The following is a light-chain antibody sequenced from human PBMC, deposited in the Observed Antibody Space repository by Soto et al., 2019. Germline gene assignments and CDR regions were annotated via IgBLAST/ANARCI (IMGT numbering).Light chain of an antibody. CDR2: AAS. V-gene: IGKV1-39*01. Sequence: DIQMTQSPSSLSASVGDRVIITCRASQTIGSYLNWHQQKPGKAPKLLIYAASTLQSGVPSRFSGSESGTDFTLTITSLQPEDFATYYCQQSYSLPITFGQGTRLETK. CDR3: QQSYSLPIT. CDR1: QTIGSY. J-gene: IGKJ5*01.